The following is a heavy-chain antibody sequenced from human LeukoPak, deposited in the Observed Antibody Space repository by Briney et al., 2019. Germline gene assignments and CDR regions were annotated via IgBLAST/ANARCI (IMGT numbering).Heavy chain of an antibody. CDR2: IGSSGTIR. V-gene: IGHV3-48*03. D-gene: IGHD6-19*01. Sequence: PGGSLRLSCAVSGFPFSIYEMNWVRQAPGKGLEWVSNIGSSGTIRYYADSVKGRFSISRDNAKNSLYLQMNSLRVEDTGVYYCALSAVASDFDYWGQGALVTVSS. CDR1: GFPFSIYE. CDR3: ALSAVASDFDY. J-gene: IGHJ4*02.